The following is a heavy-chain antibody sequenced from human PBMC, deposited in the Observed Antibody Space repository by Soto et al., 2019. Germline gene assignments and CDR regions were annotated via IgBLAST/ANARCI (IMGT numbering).Heavy chain of an antibody. Sequence: QVQLVESGGGVVQPGRSLRLSCAASGFTFSSYGIHWVRQAPGKGLEWVAVIWYDGSNKYYADSVKGRFTISRDNSHKGLYLHMKRQSAEDTAEYYGARVDYCGGYFYYFDSWGGGTLLAVAS. CDR2: IWYDGSNK. D-gene: IGHD2-21*02. CDR3: ARVDYCGGYFYYFDS. CDR1: GFTFSSYG. V-gene: IGHV3-33*01. J-gene: IGHJ4*02.